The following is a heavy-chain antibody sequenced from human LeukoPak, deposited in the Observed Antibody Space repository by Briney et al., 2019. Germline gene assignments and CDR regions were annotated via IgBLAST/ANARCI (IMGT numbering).Heavy chain of an antibody. J-gene: IGHJ4*02. CDR1: GDSVSSNSAA. CDR3: AREVTGTTFGVDY. D-gene: IGHD1-7*01. Sequence: SQTLSLTCAISGDSVSSNSAALNWIRQSPSRGLEWLGRTYYRSKWYNDYAVSVKSRITINPDTSKNQFSLQLNSVTPEDTAVYYCAREVTGTTFGVDYWGQGTLVTVSS. V-gene: IGHV6-1*01. CDR2: TYYRSKWYN.